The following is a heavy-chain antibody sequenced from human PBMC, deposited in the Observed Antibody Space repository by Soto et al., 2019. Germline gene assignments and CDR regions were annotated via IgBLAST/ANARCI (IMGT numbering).Heavy chain of an antibody. CDR3: AATSIAARPRYYNYYMDV. J-gene: IGHJ6*03. V-gene: IGHV1-69*02. CDR1: GGTFSSYT. D-gene: IGHD6-6*01. CDR2: IIPILGIA. Sequence: QVQLVQSGAEVKKPGSSVKVSCKASGGTFSSYTISWVRQAPGQGLEWMGRIIPILGIANYAQKFQGRVTITADKSTSTAYMELSSLRSEDTAVYYCAATSIAARPRYYNYYMDVWGKGTTVTVSS.